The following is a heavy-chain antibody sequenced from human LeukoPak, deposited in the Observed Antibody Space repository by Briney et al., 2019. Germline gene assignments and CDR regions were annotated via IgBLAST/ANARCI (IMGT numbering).Heavy chain of an antibody. D-gene: IGHD6-13*01. Sequence: PGGSLRLACVASGFNFNTYAIHWVRQAPGRGLEWVSLVSYNGRRKDYADSVKGRFTISRDNSKNTLYLQMNSLRAEDTAVYYCARVEKQQLAFDYWGQGTLVTVSS. CDR3: ARVEKQQLAFDY. CDR1: GFNFNTYA. J-gene: IGHJ4*02. V-gene: IGHV3-30*14. CDR2: VSYNGRRK.